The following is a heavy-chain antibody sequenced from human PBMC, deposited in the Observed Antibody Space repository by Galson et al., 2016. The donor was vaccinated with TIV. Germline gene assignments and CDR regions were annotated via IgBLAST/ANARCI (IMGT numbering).Heavy chain of an antibody. D-gene: IGHD3-3*01. CDR1: GDPISRHD. CDR3: VRYFEVVLGGFHWFDP. J-gene: IGHJ5*02. CDR2: ISYSGGT. Sequence: ETLSLTCTVSGDPISRHDWTWIRQPPGKGLEWIGCISYSGGTNYNPSLKGRVSISLDTSENNFSLRLSSVTAADTAVYYCVRYFEVVLGGFHWFDPWGQGTLVIVSS. V-gene: IGHV4-59*11.